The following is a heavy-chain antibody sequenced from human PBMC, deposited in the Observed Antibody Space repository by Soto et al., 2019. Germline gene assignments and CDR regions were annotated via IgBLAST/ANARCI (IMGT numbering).Heavy chain of an antibody. CDR3: ARAILGEYSGLDY. CDR1: GFRFDDYG. D-gene: IGHD5-12*01. Sequence: PGGSLRLSCAAFGFRFDDYGMSWVRQVPGKGLEWVSGINRDGGSTSYADSVKGRFTISRDNAKNTLYLQMNSLRAEDTAVYYCARAILGEYSGLDYWGQGTLVTVSS. CDR2: INRDGGST. J-gene: IGHJ4*02. V-gene: IGHV3-20*04.